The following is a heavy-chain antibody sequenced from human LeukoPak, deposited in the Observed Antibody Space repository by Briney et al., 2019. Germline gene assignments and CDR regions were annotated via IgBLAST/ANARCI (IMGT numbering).Heavy chain of an antibody. CDR1: GITLSNAW. CDR3: TTTLSEGLTINSKIDY. Sequence: GGSLRLSCAASGITLSNAWMNWMRQAPGKGLEWVGLIKSNTDGGTIDYAAPVKGRFTVSRDDSKNTLYLQMNSLRIEDTAVYYCTTTLSEGLTINSKIDYWGQGTLVTVSS. V-gene: IGHV3-15*01. CDR2: IKSNTDGGTI. D-gene: IGHD4/OR15-4a*01. J-gene: IGHJ4*02.